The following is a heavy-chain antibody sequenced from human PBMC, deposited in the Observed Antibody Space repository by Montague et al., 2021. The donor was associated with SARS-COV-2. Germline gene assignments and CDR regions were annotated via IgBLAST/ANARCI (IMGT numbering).Heavy chain of an antibody. D-gene: IGHD3-22*01. V-gene: IGHV4-31*03. CDR2: IYYSGST. CDR1: GGSISSGGYY. J-gene: IGHJ3*02. CDR3: ARVQGITMIVVVIGAFDI. Sequence: TLSLTCTVSGGSISSGGYYWSWIRQHPGKGLEWIGYIYYSGSTYYSPSLKSRVTISVDTSKNQFSLKLSSVTAADTAVYYCARVQGITMIVVVIGAFDIWGQGTMVTVSS.